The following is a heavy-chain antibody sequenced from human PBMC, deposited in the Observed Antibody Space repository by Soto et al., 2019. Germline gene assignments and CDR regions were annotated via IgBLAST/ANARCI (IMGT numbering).Heavy chain of an antibody. J-gene: IGHJ5*02. V-gene: IGHV4-61*01. Sequence: SETLSLTCTVSGGSVSSGSYYWSWIRQPPGKGLEWIGYIYYSGSTNYNPSLKSRVTISVDTSKNQFSLKLSSVTAADTAVYYCAVDYGDYDFDPWGQGTLVTVSS. CDR3: AVDYGDYDFDP. CDR2: IYYSGST. CDR1: GGSVSSGSYY. D-gene: IGHD4-17*01.